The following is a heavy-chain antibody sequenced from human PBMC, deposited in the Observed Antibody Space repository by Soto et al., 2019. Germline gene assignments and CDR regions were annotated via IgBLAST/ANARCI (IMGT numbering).Heavy chain of an antibody. CDR1: GASIRSYH. D-gene: IGHD3-16*01. V-gene: IGHV4-4*07. Sequence: LSLTCAVSGASIRSYHWSFLRQPAGKGLEWIGRIQHTGNTNYNPSLKSRVTMSADTSENQISLKMTSVTAADTAVYFCAKDVSSRRWFDPWGQGVRVTVSS. J-gene: IGHJ5*02. CDR2: IQHTGNT. CDR3: AKDVSSRRWFDP.